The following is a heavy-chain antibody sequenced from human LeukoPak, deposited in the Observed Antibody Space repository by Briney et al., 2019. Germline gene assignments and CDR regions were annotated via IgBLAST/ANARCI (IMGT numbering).Heavy chain of an antibody. D-gene: IGHD4-17*01. Sequence: PGGSLRLSCTVSGFIFSNYGMHWVRQTPGKGLEYVSAISRRGDSTYYAKSVKGRFATSRDNSKSTLYLQMNSLSIEDTAVYYCARDRSHYGKNYLDSWGQGTLVAVSS. J-gene: IGHJ4*02. CDR1: GFIFSNYG. V-gene: IGHV3-64*01. CDR2: ISRRGDST. CDR3: ARDRSHYGKNYLDS.